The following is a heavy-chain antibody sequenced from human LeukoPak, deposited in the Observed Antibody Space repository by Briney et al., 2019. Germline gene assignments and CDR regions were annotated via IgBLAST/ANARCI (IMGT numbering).Heavy chain of an antibody. CDR3: AKAGSRPVAAADLFDY. Sequence: GGSLRLSCAVSGFTFSSYAMSWVRQAPGKGLEWVSAISGRGGNTYYAVSVKGRFTISRDNSKNTLYLQMNSLRAEDTAVCYCAKAGSRPVAAADLFDYWGQGTLVTVSS. CDR2: ISGRGGNT. CDR1: GFTFSSYA. V-gene: IGHV3-23*01. D-gene: IGHD6-13*01. J-gene: IGHJ4*02.